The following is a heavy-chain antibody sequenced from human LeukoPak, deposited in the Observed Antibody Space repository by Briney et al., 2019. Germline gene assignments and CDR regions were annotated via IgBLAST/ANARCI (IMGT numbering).Heavy chain of an antibody. D-gene: IGHD3-10*01. CDR3: ATSSIPNYYGSGSLGF. CDR1: GYSISSGYY. V-gene: IGHV4-38-2*02. J-gene: IGHJ4*02. Sequence: PSETLSLTCTVSGYSISSGYYWGWIRQPPGKGLEWIGSIYHSGGTYYNPSLKSRVTISVDTSKNQFSLKLSSVTAADTAVYYCATSSIPNYYGSGSLGFWGQGTLVTVSS. CDR2: IYHSGGT.